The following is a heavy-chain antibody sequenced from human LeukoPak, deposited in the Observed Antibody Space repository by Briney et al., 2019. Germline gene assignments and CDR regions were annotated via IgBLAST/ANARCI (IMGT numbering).Heavy chain of an antibody. V-gene: IGHV1-46*01. J-gene: IGHJ4*02. D-gene: IGHD3-22*01. CDR3: AKGGRRVVVAFDY. Sequence: ASVKVSCKASGDTFTSYYVHWVRQAPGQGLEWMGTITPSGGSTTNAQKFQGRVTMTRDMSTSTVYMELSSLRSEDTTVYYCAKGGRRVVVAFDYWGQGTLVTVSS. CDR2: ITPSGGST. CDR1: GDTFTSYY.